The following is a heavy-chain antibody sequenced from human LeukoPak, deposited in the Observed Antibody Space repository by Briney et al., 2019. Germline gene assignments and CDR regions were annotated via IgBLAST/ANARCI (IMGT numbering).Heavy chain of an antibody. CDR1: RFTFLDYT. Sequence: GRSLRYSRPASRFTFLDYTMYWVRPAPGKGLEWVSCISWNSGTIGYADSVKGRFTISRDNTKNSLYLQKNSLRAEDTALYYCTKGVSMIVPLTASDIWGQRTMVTVSS. D-gene: IGHD3-22*01. J-gene: IGHJ3*02. V-gene: IGHV3-9*01. CDR2: ISWNSGTI. CDR3: TKGVSMIVPLTASDI.